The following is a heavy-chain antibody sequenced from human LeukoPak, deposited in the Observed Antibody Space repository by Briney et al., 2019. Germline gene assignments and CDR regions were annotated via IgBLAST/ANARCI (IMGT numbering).Heavy chain of an antibody. CDR1: GGTFNNSA. CDR3: AGLPRRYDSSGYYSPISPLSYFQH. V-gene: IGHV1-69*05. J-gene: IGHJ1*01. Sequence: ASVKVSRKTSGGTFNNSAISWVRQAPGQGLEWLGGIMPLFGTAGYAQKFQGGVTITTDESTSTAYMELSSLRSEDTAVYYCAGLPRRYDSSGYYSPISPLSYFQHWGQGTLVTVSS. CDR2: IMPLFGTA. D-gene: IGHD3-22*01.